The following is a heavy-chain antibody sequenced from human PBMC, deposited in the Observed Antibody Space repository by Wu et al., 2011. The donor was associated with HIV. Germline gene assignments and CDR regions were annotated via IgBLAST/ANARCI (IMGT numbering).Heavy chain of an antibody. CDR1: GYTFTGYY. CDR3: ARSGVSAEYYFYYMND. Sequence: QVQLVQSGAEVKKPGASVKVSCKASGYTFTGYYMHWVRQAPGQGLEWMGWINPNSGGTNYAQKFRGRVKITVDTSQTIAYMELNSLRSDDTAVYYCARSGVSAEYYFYYMNDWGKGTTVTVPS. J-gene: IGHJ6*03. CDR2: INPNSGGT. V-gene: IGHV1-2*02. D-gene: IGHD2-2*01.